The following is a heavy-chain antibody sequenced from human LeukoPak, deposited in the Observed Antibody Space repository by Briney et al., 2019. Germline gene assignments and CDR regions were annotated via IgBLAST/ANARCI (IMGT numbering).Heavy chain of an antibody. J-gene: IGHJ4*02. D-gene: IGHD5-12*01. V-gene: IGHV3-21*04. CDR2: ISATSSDI. Sequence: GGSLRLSCVASGFDFESYTMTWVRQAPGKGLEWVSLISATSSDINYAESVRGRFTITRDNAKNSLFLQMDSLRVEDTAIYYCAKGLFSAFDKYLDSWGQGTLVTVSS. CDR3: AKGLFSAFDKYLDS. CDR1: GFDFESYT.